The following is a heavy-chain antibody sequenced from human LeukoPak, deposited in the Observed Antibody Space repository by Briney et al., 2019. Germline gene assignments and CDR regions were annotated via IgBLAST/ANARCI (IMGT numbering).Heavy chain of an antibody. V-gene: IGHV4-59*01. J-gene: IGHJ6*03. Sequence: SETLSLTCTVSDGSISSYYWSWIRQPPGKGLEWIGYIYYSGHTNYNPSLKSRVTISVDTSKNQFSLKLISVTAADTAVYYCASIEVIAVSGNYYYMDVWGKGTTVTASS. CDR1: DGSISSYY. CDR3: ASIEVIAVSGNYYYMDV. CDR2: IYYSGHT. D-gene: IGHD6-19*01.